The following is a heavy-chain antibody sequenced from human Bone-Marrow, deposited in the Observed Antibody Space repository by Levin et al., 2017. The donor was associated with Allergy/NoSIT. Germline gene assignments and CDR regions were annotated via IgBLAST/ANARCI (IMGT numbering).Heavy chain of an antibody. CDR3: AGVATGSSYSSGAY. V-gene: IGHV3-30-3*01. CDR1: GFTFSSSA. D-gene: IGHD2-2*02. CDR2: ISYDGNNK. J-gene: IGHJ4*02. Sequence: GGSLRLSCAASGFTFSSSAMHWVRQAPGKGLEWVAVISYDGNNKYYSDSVKGRFTISRDDSNNTLNLQMNSLRPEDTGLYYFAGVATGSSYSSGAYWGQGTLVTVSS.